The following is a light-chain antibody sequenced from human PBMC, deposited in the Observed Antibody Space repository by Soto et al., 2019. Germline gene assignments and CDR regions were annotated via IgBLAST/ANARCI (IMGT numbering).Light chain of an antibody. V-gene: IGLV2-14*01. CDR2: DVS. Sequence: SALTQPASASGSPGQSITISCTGTSSDVGGYNYVSWYQQHPGKAPKLMIYDVSNRPSGVSNRFSGSKSGNTASLTISGLQAEDEADYYCSSYTSSSIPYVFGTGTKVTVL. J-gene: IGLJ1*01. CDR1: SSDVGGYNY. CDR3: SSYTSSSIPYV.